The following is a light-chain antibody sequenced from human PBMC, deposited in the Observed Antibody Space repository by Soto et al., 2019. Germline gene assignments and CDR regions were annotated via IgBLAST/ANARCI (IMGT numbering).Light chain of an antibody. CDR1: SSDVGAYKY. CDR3: TSYVGNDIWV. CDR2: EVT. V-gene: IGLV2-8*01. J-gene: IGLJ3*02. Sequence: QSALTQPPSASGSPGQSVTISCTGTSSDVGAYKYVSWYQQYPGKAPKLMTYEVTKRPSGVPDRFSGSKSGNTASLTVSGLQAEDEADYYCTSYVGNDIWVFGGGTKVTVL.